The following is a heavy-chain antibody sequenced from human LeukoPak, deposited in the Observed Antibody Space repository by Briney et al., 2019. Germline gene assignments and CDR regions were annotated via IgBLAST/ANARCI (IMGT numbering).Heavy chain of an antibody. Sequence: GGSLRLSCAASGFTFSDDDMHWVRQPTGKGLEWVAAIGTAGDTYYTGSVKGRFTISRENAKNSLYLQMNSLRAGDTAVYYCARVAKERVGGVYYFDYWGQGTLVTVSS. CDR2: IGTAGDT. D-gene: IGHD1-1*01. CDR1: GFTFSDDD. J-gene: IGHJ4*02. V-gene: IGHV3-13*01. CDR3: ARVAKERVGGVYYFDY.